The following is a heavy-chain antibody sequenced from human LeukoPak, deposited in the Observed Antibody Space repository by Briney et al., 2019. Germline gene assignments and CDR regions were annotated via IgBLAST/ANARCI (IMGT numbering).Heavy chain of an antibody. V-gene: IGHV1-18*01. D-gene: IGHD1-7*01. J-gene: IGHJ4*02. CDR2: ISTYNANT. CDR3: ARDQRDWNYAGYFDY. Sequence: GASVKVPCKASGYTFTSYGISWVRQAPGQGLEWMGWISTYNANTNYAQNLQGRVTMTTDTSTSTAYMELRSLSSDDTAVYYCARDQRDWNYAGYFDYWGQGTLVTVSS. CDR1: GYTFTSYG.